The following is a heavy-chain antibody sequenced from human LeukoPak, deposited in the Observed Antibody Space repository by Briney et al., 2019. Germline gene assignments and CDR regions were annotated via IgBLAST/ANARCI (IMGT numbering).Heavy chain of an antibody. V-gene: IGHV3-74*01. CDR1: AFNFRAYW. CDR2: INSDGTST. J-gene: IGHJ3*02. CDR3: TFSSYGDHKGFDAFDI. D-gene: IGHD4/OR15-4a*01. Sequence: GRSLRLSCAASAFNFRAYWMHWVRQDPENGQVREPRINSDGTSTNDADSVKGRFSIFRDNAKNTVHLQMNSLSAEDTAIYYCTFSSYGDHKGFDAFDIWGQGTMVTVSS.